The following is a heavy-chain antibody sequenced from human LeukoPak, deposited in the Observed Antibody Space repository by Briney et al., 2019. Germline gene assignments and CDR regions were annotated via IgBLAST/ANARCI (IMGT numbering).Heavy chain of an antibody. CDR1: GFTFSSYE. Sequence: GGSLRLSCAPSGFTFSSYEMNWVRESPGKGREWVSYISSSGSTIYYADSVKGRFTISRDNAKNSLYLHINRLTAEDTGAYYCARDFAYCGGDCYIDYWGQGTLVTVSS. J-gene: IGHJ4*02. CDR2: ISSSGSTI. CDR3: ARDFAYCGGDCYIDY. D-gene: IGHD2-21*02. V-gene: IGHV3-48*03.